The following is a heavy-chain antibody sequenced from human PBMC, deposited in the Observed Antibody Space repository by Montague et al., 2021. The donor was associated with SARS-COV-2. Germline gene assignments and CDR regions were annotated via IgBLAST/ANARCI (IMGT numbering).Heavy chain of an antibody. CDR2: INWDGGST. J-gene: IGHJ3*02. Sequence: SLRLSCAASGFTFDDYAMHWVRQAPGKGLEWVCVINWDGGSTYYVDSVKGRFTISIDNSKKSLYLQMNSLRAEDTALYYCAKGSATVTTLDAFDIWGQGTMVTVSS. CDR1: GFTFDDYA. V-gene: IGHV3-43D*03. D-gene: IGHD4-17*01. CDR3: AKGSATVTTLDAFDI.